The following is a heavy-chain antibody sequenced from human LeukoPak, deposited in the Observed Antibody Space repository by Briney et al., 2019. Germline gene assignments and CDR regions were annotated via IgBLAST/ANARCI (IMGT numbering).Heavy chain of an antibody. CDR1: GGSVSSGSYY. CDR3: ARDRGNSGLNFDL. CDR2: IYYIGST. V-gene: IGHV4-61*01. J-gene: IGHJ2*01. D-gene: IGHD4-23*01. Sequence: SETLSLTCTVSGGSVSSGSYYWSWIRQPPGKGLELIGYIYYIGSTNYNPSLKSRVTISVDTSKNQFSLKLSSVTAADTAVYYCARDRGNSGLNFDLWGRGTLVTVSS.